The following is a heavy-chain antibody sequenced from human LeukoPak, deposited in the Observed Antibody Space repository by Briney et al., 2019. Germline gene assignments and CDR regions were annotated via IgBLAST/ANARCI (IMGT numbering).Heavy chain of an antibody. CDR2: INHSGST. D-gene: IGHD3-16*02. CDR3: AGYRLGY. CDR1: GGPFSAYY. J-gene: IGHJ4*02. Sequence: SETLSLTCSVYGGPFSAYYWTWIRQPPGKGLEWIGEINHSGSTNYDPSLKSRVTISVDTSKNQFSLKLSSVTAADTAVYYCAGYRLGYWGQGTLVTVSS. V-gene: IGHV4-34*01.